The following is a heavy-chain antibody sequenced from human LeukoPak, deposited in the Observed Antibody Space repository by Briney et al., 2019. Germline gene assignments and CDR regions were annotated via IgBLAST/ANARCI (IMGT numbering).Heavy chain of an antibody. CDR3: ARDLGVAVAGNMDV. CDR1: GYTFTGYY. CDR2: INPNSGGT. D-gene: IGHD6-19*01. V-gene: IGHV1-2*04. J-gene: IGHJ4*02. Sequence: ASVKVSCKASGYTFTGYYMHWVRQAPGQGLEWMGWINPNSGGTNYAQKFQGWVTMTRDTSISTAYMELSRLRSDDTAVYYCARDLGVAVAGNMDVWGQGTLVTVSS.